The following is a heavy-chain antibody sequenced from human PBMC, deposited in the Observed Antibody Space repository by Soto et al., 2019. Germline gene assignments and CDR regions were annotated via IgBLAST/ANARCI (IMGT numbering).Heavy chain of an antibody. V-gene: IGHV3-33*01. CDR1: GVTFSSYG. J-gene: IGHJ3*02. CDR2: IWYDGSNK. Sequence: GGSLGLSXAASGVTFSSYGVHWVRQAPGKGLEWVAVIWYDGSNKYYADSVKGRFTISRDNSKNTLYLQMNSLRAEDTAVYYCARTWRGVVMTSYDAFDIWGQGAMVTVSS. CDR3: ARTWRGVVMTSYDAFDI. D-gene: IGHD3-3*01.